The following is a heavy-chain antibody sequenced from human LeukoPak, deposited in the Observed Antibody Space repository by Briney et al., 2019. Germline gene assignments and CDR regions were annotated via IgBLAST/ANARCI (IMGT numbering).Heavy chain of an antibody. V-gene: IGHV4-39*01. J-gene: IGHJ4*02. CDR1: GGSISSSSYY. CDR3: ARLSWLDLDY. D-gene: IGHD5-24*01. Sequence: SETLSLTCTVSGGSISSSSYYWGWIRQPPGKGLEWIGSIYYSGSTYYNPSLKSRVTISVDTSKNQFSLKLSSVTAADTAVYYCARLSWLDLDYWGQGTLVTVSS. CDR2: IYYSGST.